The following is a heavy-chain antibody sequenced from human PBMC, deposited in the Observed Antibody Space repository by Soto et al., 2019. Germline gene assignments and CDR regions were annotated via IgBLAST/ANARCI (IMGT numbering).Heavy chain of an antibody. CDR1: GDSVSSNSAA. V-gene: IGHV6-1*01. CDR2: TYYRSKWYN. J-gene: IGHJ6*03. CDR3: ARGSGNSSSWYGLGYYYYYMDV. D-gene: IGHD6-13*01. Sequence: SQTLSLTCAISGDSVSSNSAAWNWIRQSPSRGLEWLGRTYYRSKWYNDYAVSVKSRITINPDTSKNQFSLQLNSVTPEDTAVYYCARGSGNSSSWYGLGYYYYYMDVWGKGTTVTVSS.